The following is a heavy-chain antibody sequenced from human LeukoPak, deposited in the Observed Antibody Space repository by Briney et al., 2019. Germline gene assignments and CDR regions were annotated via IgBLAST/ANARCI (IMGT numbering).Heavy chain of an antibody. CDR1: GFTFSSYG. CDR2: IWNDGSKK. D-gene: IGHD3-22*01. V-gene: IGHV3-33*01. Sequence: GRSLRLSCAASGFTFSSYGMHWVRQAPGKGLECVAVIWNDGSKKYYADSVKGRFTISRDNSKNTLYLQMNSLRAEDTVVFYCARYISTIVVAPGYWGQGTLVTVSP. CDR3: ARYISTIVVAPGY. J-gene: IGHJ4*02.